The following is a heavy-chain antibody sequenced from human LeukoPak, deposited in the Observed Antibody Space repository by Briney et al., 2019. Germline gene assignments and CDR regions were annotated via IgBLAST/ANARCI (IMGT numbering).Heavy chain of an antibody. CDR1: GFTFSSYG. J-gene: IGHJ3*01. Sequence: PGGSLRLSCAASGFTFSSYGMHWVRQAPGKGLEWVAFIRYDGSNKYYADSVKGRFTISRDNSKNTLYLQMNSLRAEDTAVYYCAGNCSSTSCLPYSWGQGTIVTVSS. CDR3: AGNCSSTSCLPYS. CDR2: IRYDGSNK. V-gene: IGHV3-30*02. D-gene: IGHD2-2*01.